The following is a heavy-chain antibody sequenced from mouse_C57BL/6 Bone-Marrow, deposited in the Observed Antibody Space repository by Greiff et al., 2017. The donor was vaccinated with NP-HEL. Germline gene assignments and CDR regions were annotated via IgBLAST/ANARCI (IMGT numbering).Heavy chain of an antibody. CDR2: IYPGDGDT. Sequence: QVHLKQSGPELVKPGASVKISCKASGYAFSSSWMNWVKQRPGKGLEWIGRIYPGDGDTNYNGKFKGKATLTADKSSSTAYMQLSSLTSEDSAVYFCARLLRLRFAYWGQGTLVTVSA. CDR3: ARLLRLRFAY. J-gene: IGHJ3*01. CDR1: GYAFSSSW. V-gene: IGHV1-82*01. D-gene: IGHD3-2*02.